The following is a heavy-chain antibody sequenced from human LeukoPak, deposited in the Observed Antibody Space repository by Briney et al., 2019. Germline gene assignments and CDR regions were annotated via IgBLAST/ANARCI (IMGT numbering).Heavy chain of an antibody. CDR3: AHSLKSGSGWYFIVDP. Sequence: SGPTLLHPTPTLTLTFTLSGFALSTSGGGVGWIRQPPVKAVEWLSLINWNDDKRYSPSLKSRLTITNATSKNQVVLTMTNMDPVDTATYYCAHSLKSGSGWYFIVDPWGQGTLVTVSS. D-gene: IGHD6-19*01. CDR2: INWNDDK. J-gene: IGHJ5*02. CDR1: GFALSTSGGG. V-gene: IGHV2-5*01.